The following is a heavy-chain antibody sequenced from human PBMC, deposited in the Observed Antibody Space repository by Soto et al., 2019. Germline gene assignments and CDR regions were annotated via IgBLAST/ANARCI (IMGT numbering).Heavy chain of an antibody. CDR1: GYTFTSYY. J-gene: IGHJ4*02. D-gene: IGHD2-8*01. CDR2: INPNSGGT. CDR3: ARETSGYATFDY. V-gene: IGHV1-2*02. Sequence: ASVKVSCKASGYTFTSYYMHWVRQAPGQGLEWMGWINPNSGGTNYAQKFQGRVTMTRDTSISTAYMELSRLRSDDTAVYYCARETSGYATFDYWGQGTLVTVSS.